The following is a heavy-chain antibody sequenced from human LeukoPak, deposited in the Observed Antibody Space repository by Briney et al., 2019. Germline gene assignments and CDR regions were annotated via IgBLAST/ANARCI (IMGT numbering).Heavy chain of an antibody. CDR3: ARGRPKYYDFWSGHTPFFDY. V-gene: IGHV4-30-4*08. Sequence: PSETLSLTCTVSGGSISSGGYYWSWIRQHPGKGLEWIGYIYYSGSTYYNPSLKSRVTISVDTSKNQFSLKLSSVTAADTAVYYCARGRPKYYDFWSGHTPFFDYWGQGTLVTVSS. CDR2: IYYSGST. CDR1: GGSISSGGYY. D-gene: IGHD3-3*01. J-gene: IGHJ4*02.